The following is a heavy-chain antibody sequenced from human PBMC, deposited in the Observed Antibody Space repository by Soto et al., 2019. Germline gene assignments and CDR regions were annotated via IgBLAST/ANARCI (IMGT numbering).Heavy chain of an antibody. V-gene: IGHV4-59*08. CDR1: GGSISSYY. Sequence: SETLSLTCTVSGGSISSYYWSWIRQPPGKGLEWIGYIYYSGSTNYNPSLKSRVTISVDTSKNQSSLKLSSVTAADTAVYYCARFNWYFDLWGRGTLVTVSS. CDR2: IYYSGST. J-gene: IGHJ2*01. CDR3: ARFNWYFDL.